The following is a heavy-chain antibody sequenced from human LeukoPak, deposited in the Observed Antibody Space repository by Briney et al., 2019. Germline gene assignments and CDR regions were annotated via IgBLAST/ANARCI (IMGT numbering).Heavy chain of an antibody. D-gene: IGHD2-2*03. Sequence: GASVKVSCKASGYTFTGYYMHWVRQAPGQGLEWMGWINPNSGGTNYAQKFQGRVTTTRDTSISTAYMELSRLRSDDTAVYYCAWLGYCSSTSCFDYRGQGTLVTVSS. CDR3: AWLGYCSSTSCFDY. CDR1: GYTFTGYY. J-gene: IGHJ4*02. V-gene: IGHV1-2*02. CDR2: INPNSGGT.